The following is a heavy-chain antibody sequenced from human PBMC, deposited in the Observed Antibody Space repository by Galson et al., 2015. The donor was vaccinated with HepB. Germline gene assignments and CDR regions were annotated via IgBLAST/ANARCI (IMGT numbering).Heavy chain of an antibody. Sequence: SVKVSCKASGYTFSSYAISWVRQAPGQGLEWMGRTIPILGIANYAQKFQGRVTITADKSTSTAYMELSSLRSEDTAVYYCARDKEQWLGRDYWGQGTLVTVSS. V-gene: IGHV1-69*04. J-gene: IGHJ4*02. CDR1: GYTFSSYA. CDR3: ARDKEQWLGRDY. D-gene: IGHD6-19*01. CDR2: TIPILGIA.